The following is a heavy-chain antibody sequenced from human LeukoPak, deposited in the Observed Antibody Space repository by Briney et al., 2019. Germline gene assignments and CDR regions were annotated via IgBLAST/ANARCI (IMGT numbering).Heavy chain of an antibody. Sequence: PGGSLRLSCAASGFTFRSYWMHWVRQAPGKGLVWVSRINSDGSSTSYADSVKGRFTISRDNVKNTLYLQMNSLRAEDTAVYYCARGGGSTTVTLDYWGQGTLVTVSS. CDR2: INSDGSST. D-gene: IGHD4-17*01. CDR1: GFTFRSYW. CDR3: ARGGGSTTVTLDY. V-gene: IGHV3-74*01. J-gene: IGHJ4*02.